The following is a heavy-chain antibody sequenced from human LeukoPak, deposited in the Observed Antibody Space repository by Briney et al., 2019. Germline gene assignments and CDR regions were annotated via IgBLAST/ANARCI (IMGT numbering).Heavy chain of an antibody. CDR1: GGSFSGYY. D-gene: IGHD5-24*01. CDR2: INHSGST. V-gene: IGHV4-34*09. J-gene: IGHJ4*02. CDR3: ARAGHRDGYNSLGY. Sequence: PSETLSLTCAVYGGSFSGYYWSWIRQPPGKGLEWIGEINHSGSTNYNPSLKSRVTISVDTSKNQFSLKLSSVTAADTAVYYCARAGHRDGYNSLGYWGQGTLVTVSS.